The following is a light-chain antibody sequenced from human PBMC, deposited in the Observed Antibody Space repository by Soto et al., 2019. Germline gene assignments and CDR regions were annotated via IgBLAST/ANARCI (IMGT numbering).Light chain of an antibody. CDR3: QQFSSYPLT. V-gene: IGKV3-20*01. CDR2: DAS. Sequence: ESVLTQSPGTLSLSPGQIATLSCRAIQTVRNNYLAWYQQKPDQPPRLLNYDASSRATGIPDRFSGGGSGTDFTLTISRLEPEDFAVYYCQQFSSYPLTFGGGTKVDIK. J-gene: IGKJ4*01. CDR1: QTVRNNY.